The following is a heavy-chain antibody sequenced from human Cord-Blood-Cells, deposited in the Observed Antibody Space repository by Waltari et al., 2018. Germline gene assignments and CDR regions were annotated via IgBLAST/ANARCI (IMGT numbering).Heavy chain of an antibody. V-gene: IGHV3-33*01. CDR3: ARDGSGSYSLDY. CDR1: GFTFSSYG. D-gene: IGHD1-26*01. Sequence: QVQLVESGGGVVQPGRSLRLSCAASGFTFSSYGMHWVRRAPGKGLECVAVIWYDGSNKYYADAVNGRFTISRDNSKNTLYLQMNRLRAEDTAVYYCARDGSGSYSLDYWGQGTLVTVSS. J-gene: IGHJ4*02. CDR2: IWYDGSNK.